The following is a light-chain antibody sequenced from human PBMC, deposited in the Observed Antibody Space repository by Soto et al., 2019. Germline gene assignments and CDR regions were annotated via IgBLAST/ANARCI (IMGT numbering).Light chain of an antibody. V-gene: IGKV1-9*01. CDR1: QGISSY. CDR3: LQHSDYPFT. CDR2: AAS. J-gene: IGKJ2*01. Sequence: DIQLTQSPSFLSASVGDRVTITCRASQGISSYLAWYQQKPGKAPKLLIYAASTLQSGVPSRFSGSGSGTEFTLTISSLQPEDFATYYCLQHSDYPFTFGQGTKLDI.